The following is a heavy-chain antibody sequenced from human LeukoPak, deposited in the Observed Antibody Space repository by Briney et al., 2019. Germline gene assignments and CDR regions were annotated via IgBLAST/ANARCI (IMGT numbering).Heavy chain of an antibody. CDR1: GGSTSTYY. Sequence: SETLSLTCTVSGGSTSTYYWSWIRQPPGKGLEWIGYIYYSGSTNYNPSLKSRVTISVDTSKNQFSLKLSSVTAADTAVYYCASSHLFRRGYSGYGVGLNYWGQGTLVTVSS. CDR3: ASSHLFRRGYSGYGVGLNY. V-gene: IGHV4-59*08. D-gene: IGHD5-12*01. CDR2: IYYSGST. J-gene: IGHJ4*02.